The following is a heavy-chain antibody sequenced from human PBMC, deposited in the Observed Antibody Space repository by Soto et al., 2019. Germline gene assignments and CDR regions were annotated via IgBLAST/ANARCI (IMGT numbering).Heavy chain of an antibody. D-gene: IGHD6-19*01. Sequence: QVQLVQSGAEVKKPGASVKVSCKASGYTFTSYYMHWVRQAPGQGLEWMGIINPSGGSTSYAQKFQGRVKITAGEPTSIAYMELSSLRSEDTAVYYCAREVGGAVAGGFDYWGQGTLVTVSS. CDR3: AREVGGAVAGGFDY. V-gene: IGHV1-46*01. CDR1: GYTFTSYY. J-gene: IGHJ4*02. CDR2: INPSGGST.